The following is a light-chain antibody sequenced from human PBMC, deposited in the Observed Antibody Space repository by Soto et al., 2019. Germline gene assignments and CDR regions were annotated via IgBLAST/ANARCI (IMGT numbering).Light chain of an antibody. CDR1: SSDVGGYNC. CDR2: EVT. J-gene: IGLJ2*01. Sequence: QSALPQPPSASGSPGQSVTISCTGTSSDVGGYNCVSWYQQHPGKAPKLMIYEVTKRPSGVPDRFSGSKSDNTASLTVSGLQAEDEADYYCSSYAGSNTVIFGGGTKVTVL. V-gene: IGLV2-8*01. CDR3: SSYAGSNTVI.